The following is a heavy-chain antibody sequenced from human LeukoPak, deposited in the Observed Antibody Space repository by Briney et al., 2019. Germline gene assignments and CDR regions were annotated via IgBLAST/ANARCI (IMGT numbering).Heavy chain of an antibody. CDR2: ISYDGSNK. Sequence: GGSLRLSCAASGFTFSSYAMHWVRQAPGKGLEWVAVISYDGSNKYYADSVKGRFTISRDNSKNTLYLQMDSLRAEDTAVYYCARWNNLGYWGQGTLVTVSS. CDR3: ARWNNLGY. V-gene: IGHV3-30-3*01. J-gene: IGHJ4*02. CDR1: GFTFSSYA. D-gene: IGHD1/OR15-1a*01.